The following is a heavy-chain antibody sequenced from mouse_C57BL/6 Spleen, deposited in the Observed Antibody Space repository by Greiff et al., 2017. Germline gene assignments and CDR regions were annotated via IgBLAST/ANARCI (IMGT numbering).Heavy chain of an antibody. V-gene: IGHV3-6*01. J-gene: IGHJ3*01. D-gene: IGHD2-3*01. CDR2: ISYDGSN. Sequence: ESGPGLVKPSQSLSLTCSVTGYSITSGYYWNWIRQFPGNKLEWMGYISYDGSNNYNPSLKNRISITRDTSKNQFFLKLNSVTTEDTATYYCARDYDGYPFAYWGQGTLVTVSA. CDR1: GYSITSGYY. CDR3: ARDYDGYPFAY.